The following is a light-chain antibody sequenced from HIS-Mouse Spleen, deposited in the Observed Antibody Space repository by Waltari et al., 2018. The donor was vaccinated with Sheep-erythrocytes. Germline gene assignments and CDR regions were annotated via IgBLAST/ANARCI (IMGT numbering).Light chain of an antibody. V-gene: IGLV3-25*03. Sequence: SYELTQPPSVSVSPGQTARITCSGDALPKQYAYWYRQKPGQAPGLVIYKDSERPSGLPERFSGSSSGTTVTLTISGVQAEDEADYYCQSADSSGTYRVFGGGTKLTVL. CDR2: KDS. J-gene: IGLJ2*01. CDR1: ALPKQY. CDR3: QSADSSGTYRV.